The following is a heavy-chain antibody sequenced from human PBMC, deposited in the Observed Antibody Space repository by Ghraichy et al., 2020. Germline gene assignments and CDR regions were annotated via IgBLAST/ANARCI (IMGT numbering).Heavy chain of an antibody. Sequence: GGSLRLSCAASGFTFNIYWMYWVRQAPGKGLVWVARINPDGSVTHYADSVKGRFTVSRDNTKNTLYLQMNTLRAEDTAVYFCARDQGYGGSLRPWGQGNLVTVSS. CDR3: ARDQGYGGSLRP. CDR1: GFTFNIYW. CDR2: INPDGSVT. J-gene: IGHJ5*02. D-gene: IGHD4-23*01. V-gene: IGHV3-74*01.